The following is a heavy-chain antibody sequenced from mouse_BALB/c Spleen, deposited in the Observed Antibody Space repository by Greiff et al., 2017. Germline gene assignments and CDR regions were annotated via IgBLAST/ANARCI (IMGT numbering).Heavy chain of an antibody. D-gene: IGHD4-1*01. CDR3: ASLTGTYFDV. CDR2: ISNGGGST. J-gene: IGHJ1*01. Sequence: EVMLVESGGGLVQPGGSLKLSCAASGFTFSSYTMSWVRQTPEKRLEWVAYISNGGGSTYYPDTVKGRFTISRDNAKNTLYLQMSSLKSEDTAMYYCASLTGTYFDVWGAGTTVTVSS. V-gene: IGHV5-12-2*01. CDR1: GFTFSSYT.